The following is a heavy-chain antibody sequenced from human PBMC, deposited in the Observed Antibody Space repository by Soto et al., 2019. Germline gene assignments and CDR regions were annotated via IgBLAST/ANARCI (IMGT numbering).Heavy chain of an antibody. CDR1: GFTFSSYA. CDR2: ISGSGGST. CDR3: AKDLDEEWFPDY. V-gene: IGHV3-23*01. Sequence: GGSLRLSCAASGFTFSSYAMSWVRQAPGKGLEWVSAISGSGGSTYYADSVKGRFTIPRDNSKNTLYLQMNSLRAEDTAVYYCAKDLDEEWFPDYWGQGTLVTVSS. D-gene: IGHD3-3*01. J-gene: IGHJ4*02.